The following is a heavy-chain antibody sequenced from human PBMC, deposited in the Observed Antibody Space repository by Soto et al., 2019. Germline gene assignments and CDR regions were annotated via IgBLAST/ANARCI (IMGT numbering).Heavy chain of an antibody. CDR2: IWYDGSNK. J-gene: IGHJ6*02. Sequence: GGSRRLSCAASGFTFSSYGMHWVRQAPGKGLEWVAVIWYDGSNKYYADSVKGRFTISRDNSKNTLYLQMNSLRAEDTAVYYCAKDFDSYSSGRYGMDVWGQGTTVTVSS. CDR1: GFTFSSYG. D-gene: IGHD6-19*01. CDR3: AKDFDSYSSGRYGMDV. V-gene: IGHV3-33*06.